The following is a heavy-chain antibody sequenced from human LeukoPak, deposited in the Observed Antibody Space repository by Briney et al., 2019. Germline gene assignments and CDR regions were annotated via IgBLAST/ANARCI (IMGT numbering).Heavy chain of an antibody. CDR2: IYPNGGST. Sequence: GESLRLSCAASGFTFSTYSVTWVRQGPGKGLEWVSSIYPNGGSTFYADSVKGRFTISRDNAKNSLYLQMNSLRAEDTAVYYCARVGGWLLRAFDIWGQGTMVTVSS. J-gene: IGHJ3*02. CDR1: GFTFSTYS. CDR3: ARVGGWLLRAFDI. D-gene: IGHD5-24*01. V-gene: IGHV3-23*01.